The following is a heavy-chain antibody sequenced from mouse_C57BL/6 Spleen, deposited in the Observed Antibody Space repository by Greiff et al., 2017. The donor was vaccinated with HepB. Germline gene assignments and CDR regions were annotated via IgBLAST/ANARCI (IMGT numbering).Heavy chain of an antibody. CDR1: GYSITSGYY. J-gene: IGHJ2*01. Sequence: EVHLVESGPGLVKPSQSLSLTCSVTGYSITSGYYWNWIRQFPGNKLEWMGYISYDGSNNYNPSLKNRISITRDTSKNQFFLKLNSVTTEDTATYYCAREITTVVVDYWGQGTTLTVSS. V-gene: IGHV3-6*01. CDR3: AREITTVVVDY. D-gene: IGHD1-1*01. CDR2: ISYDGSN.